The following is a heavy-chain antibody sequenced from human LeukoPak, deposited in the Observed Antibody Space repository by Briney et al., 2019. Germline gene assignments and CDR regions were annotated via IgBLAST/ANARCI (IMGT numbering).Heavy chain of an antibody. V-gene: IGHV3-23*01. CDR3: AKVLSWYGLFDY. Sequence: GRSLRLSCAASGFTFSSYAMSWVRQAPGKGLEWVSAISGSGGSTYYADSVKGRLTISRDNSKNTLYLQMNSLRAEDTAVYYCAKVLSWYGLFDYWGQGTLVTVSS. D-gene: IGHD6-13*01. CDR2: ISGSGGST. J-gene: IGHJ4*02. CDR1: GFTFSSYA.